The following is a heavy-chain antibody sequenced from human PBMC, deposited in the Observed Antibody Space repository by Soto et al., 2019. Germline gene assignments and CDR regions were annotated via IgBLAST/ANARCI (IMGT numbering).Heavy chain of an antibody. Sequence: EVQLLESGGGLVQPGGSLRLSCAASGFPFDDYGMTWVRQAPGKGLEWVSTISERGGSTYYAVSVKGRFTISRDNSKNTLYLQMNSLTAEDTALYYCANLVTTGSWCRGTLVTVSS. CDR3: ANLVTTGS. CDR1: GFPFDDYG. CDR2: ISERGGST. V-gene: IGHV3-23*01. J-gene: IGHJ5*02. D-gene: IGHD4-17*01.